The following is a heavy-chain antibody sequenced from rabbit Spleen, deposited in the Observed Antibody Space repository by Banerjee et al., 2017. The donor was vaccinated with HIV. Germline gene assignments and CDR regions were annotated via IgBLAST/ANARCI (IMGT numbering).Heavy chain of an antibody. J-gene: IGHJ6*01. V-gene: IGHV1S40*01. CDR3: ARDTSSSFSSYGMDL. CDR1: VLDVSGDSY. Sequence: QSLEEAGGGLVKPGASLTLTCKASVLDVSGDSYDPYMCWARQAPGKGLEWIACIDIGSSGFTYFASWVNGRFTISKTSSTTVTLQMTSLTAADTATYFCARDTSSSFSSYGMDLWGPGTLVTVS. D-gene: IGHD1-1*01. CDR2: IDIGSSGFT.